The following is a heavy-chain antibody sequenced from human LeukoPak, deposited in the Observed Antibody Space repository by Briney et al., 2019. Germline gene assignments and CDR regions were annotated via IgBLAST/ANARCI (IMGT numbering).Heavy chain of an antibody. CDR1: GGSISSYY. D-gene: IGHD2-2*02. J-gene: IGHJ6*03. Sequence: ASETLSLTCTVSGGSISSYYWSWIRQPAGKGLEWIGRIYTSGSTNYNPSLKSRVTMSVDTSKNQFSLKLSSVTAAGTAVYYCARDRTYQLLYPDYYYYMDVWGKGTTVTVSS. CDR2: IYTSGST. CDR3: ARDRTYQLLYPDYYYYMDV. V-gene: IGHV4-4*07.